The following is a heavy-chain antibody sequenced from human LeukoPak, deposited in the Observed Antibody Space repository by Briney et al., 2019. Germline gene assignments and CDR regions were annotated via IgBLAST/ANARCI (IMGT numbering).Heavy chain of an antibody. CDR1: GGSISSYY. D-gene: IGHD5-18*01. V-gene: IGHV4-59*12. CDR3: ARWIQLWFYFDY. J-gene: IGHJ4*02. CDR2: IYYSGST. Sequence: SETLSLTCTVSGGSISSYYWSWIRQPPGKGLEWIGYIYYSGSTNYNPSLKSRVTISVDTSKNQFSLKLSSVTAADTAVYYCARWIQLWFYFDYWGQGTLVTVSS.